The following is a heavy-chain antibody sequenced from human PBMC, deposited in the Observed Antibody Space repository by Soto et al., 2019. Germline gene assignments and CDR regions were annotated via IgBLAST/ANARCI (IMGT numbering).Heavy chain of an antibody. CDR3: AKTLSGIVGSNYYYYYGMDV. CDR2: ISGSGAST. Sequence: GGSLRLSCAASGFTFSSYAMNWVRQAPGKGLEWVSAISGSGASTYYADSVKGRFTISRDNSKNTLYLQMNSLRAEDTAVYYCAKTLSGIVGSNYYYYYGMDVWGQGTTVTVSS. CDR1: GFTFSSYA. V-gene: IGHV3-23*01. D-gene: IGHD1-26*01. J-gene: IGHJ6*02.